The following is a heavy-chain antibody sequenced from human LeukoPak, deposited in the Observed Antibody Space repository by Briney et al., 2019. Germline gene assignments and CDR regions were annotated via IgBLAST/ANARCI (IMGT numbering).Heavy chain of an antibody. CDR2: ISSSGSTI. J-gene: IGHJ4*02. Sequence: LSLTCTVSGGSISSGGYYWSWIRQAPGKGLEWVSYISSSGSTIYYADSVKGRFTISRDNAKNPLYLQMNSLRAEDTAVYYCARERIAVVGPRDYYFDYWGQGTLVTVSS. V-gene: IGHV3-11*01. CDR1: GGSISSGGYY. D-gene: IGHD6-19*01. CDR3: ARERIAVVGPRDYYFDY.